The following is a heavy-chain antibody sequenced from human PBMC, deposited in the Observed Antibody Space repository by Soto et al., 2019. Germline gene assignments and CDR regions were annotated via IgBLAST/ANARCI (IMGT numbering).Heavy chain of an antibody. CDR2: IIPIFGTA. CDR3: ARDPRRLTFMAAAATYYYGMDV. V-gene: IGHV1-69*01. J-gene: IGHJ6*02. D-gene: IGHD6-13*01. Sequence: QVQLVQSGAEVKKPGSSVKVSCKASGGTFSSYAISWVRQAPGQGLEWMGGIIPIFGTANYAQKFQGRVTITADESTSTAYMELSSLRSEDTAVYYSARDPRRLTFMAAAATYYYGMDVWGQGTTVTVSS. CDR1: GGTFSSYA.